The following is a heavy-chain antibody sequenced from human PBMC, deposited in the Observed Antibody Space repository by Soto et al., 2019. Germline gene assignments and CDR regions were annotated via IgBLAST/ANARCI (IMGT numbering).Heavy chain of an antibody. CDR2: IYYSGST. CDR1: GGSISSYY. J-gene: IGHJ4*02. V-gene: IGHV4-59*08. Sequence: SETLSLTCTVSGGSISSYYWSWIRQPPGKGLEWIGYIYYSGSTNYNPSLKSRVTISVDTSKNQFSLKLSSVTAADTAVYYCARQMLVGSGSYYYFDYWGQGTLVTVSS. CDR3: ARQMLVGSGSYYYFDY. D-gene: IGHD3-10*01.